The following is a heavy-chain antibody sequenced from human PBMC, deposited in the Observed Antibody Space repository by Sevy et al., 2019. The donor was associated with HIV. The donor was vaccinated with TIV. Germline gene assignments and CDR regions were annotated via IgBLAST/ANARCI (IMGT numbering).Heavy chain of an antibody. CDR3: AREGCTHPHDY. CDR2: FCFGGSKI. D-gene: IGHD2-8*01. V-gene: IGHV3-23*01. Sequence: GSSLRLSCAASGFTFSIYTMSWVRQAPGKGLEWVSTFCFGGSKIYYADSVKGRFTISRDNSRNTVYLQMNSLRADDTAVYYCAREGCTHPHDYWGQGTLVTVSS. CDR1: GFTFSIYT. J-gene: IGHJ4*02.